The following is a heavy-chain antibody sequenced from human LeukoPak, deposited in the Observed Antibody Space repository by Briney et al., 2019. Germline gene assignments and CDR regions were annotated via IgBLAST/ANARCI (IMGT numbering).Heavy chain of an antibody. CDR1: GFTFSTSS. Sequence: KSGGSLRLSCAASGFTFSTSSMNWVRQAPGKGLEWVSAISSTSTYIYCADSVMGRFTISRDNAKNSLYLQMNSLRAEDTAIYYCARVLWGDWLPDYWGQGTLVTVSS. D-gene: IGHD3-9*01. CDR2: ISSTSTYI. CDR3: ARVLWGDWLPDY. V-gene: IGHV3-21*01. J-gene: IGHJ4*02.